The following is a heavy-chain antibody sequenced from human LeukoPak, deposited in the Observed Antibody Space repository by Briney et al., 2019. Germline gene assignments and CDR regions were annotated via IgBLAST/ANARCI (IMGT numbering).Heavy chain of an antibody. CDR1: GFTFSSYS. D-gene: IGHD2-2*01. CDR2: ISSGSSYI. V-gene: IGHV3-21*01. CDR3: ARDYGGLSPLNWFDP. J-gene: IGHJ5*02. Sequence: PGGSLRLSCAASGFTFSSYSMNWVRQAPGKGLEWVSSISSGSSYIYYADSVKGRFTISRDNAKNSLYLQMNSLRAEDTAVYYCARDYGGLSPLNWFDPWGQGTLVTVSS.